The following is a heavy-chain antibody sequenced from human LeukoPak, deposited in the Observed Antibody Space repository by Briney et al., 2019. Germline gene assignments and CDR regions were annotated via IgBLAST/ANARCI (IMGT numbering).Heavy chain of an antibody. CDR2: ISYDGSNK. CDR1: GFTFSTYP. V-gene: IGHV3-30-3*01. Sequence: GGSLRLSCAASGFTFSTYPMHWVRQAPGKGLEWVAVISYDGSNKYYADSVKGRFTISRDNSKNTLYLQMNSLRAEDTAVYYCARADAWLLSPLDYWGQGTLVTVSS. J-gene: IGHJ4*02. D-gene: IGHD3-9*01. CDR3: ARADAWLLSPLDY.